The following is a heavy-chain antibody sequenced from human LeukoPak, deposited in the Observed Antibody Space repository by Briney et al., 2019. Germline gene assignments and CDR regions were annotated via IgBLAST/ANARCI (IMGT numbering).Heavy chain of an antibody. CDR2: IYTSGST. J-gene: IGHJ4*02. CDR3: ARPIAAAPDYFDY. V-gene: IGHV4-4*07. Sequence: SETLSLTCTVSGASISSYYWSWIRQPAGKGLEWSGRIYTSGSTNYNPSLKSRVTMSVDTSKNQFSLKLSSVTAADTAVYYCARPIAAAPDYFDYCGQENLVTVSS. D-gene: IGHD6-13*01. CDR1: GASISSYY.